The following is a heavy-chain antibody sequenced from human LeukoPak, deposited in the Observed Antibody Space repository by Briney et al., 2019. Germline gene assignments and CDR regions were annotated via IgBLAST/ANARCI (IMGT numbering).Heavy chain of an antibody. J-gene: IGHJ3*02. CDR3: FGSGSGGFDI. CDR2: INPNSGGT. CDR1: GYTLNDHY. D-gene: IGHD3-10*01. V-gene: IGHV1-2*02. Sequence: ASVKVSCKAFGYTLNDHYLHWVRQAPGQGLEWMGWINPNSGGTNYAQSFQGRVTMTRDTSISTAYMELYSLRSDDTAVYYCFGSGSGGFDIWGQGTMVTVSS.